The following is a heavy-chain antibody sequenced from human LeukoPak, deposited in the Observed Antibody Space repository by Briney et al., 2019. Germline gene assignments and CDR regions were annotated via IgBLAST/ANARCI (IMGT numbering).Heavy chain of an antibody. J-gene: IGHJ3*02. Sequence: SETLSLTCTVSGGSISGCYWSWIRQPPGKGLEWIAYIYYSGNTNYNPSLKGRGTISVDTSKNQFSLRLSSVTAADTAVYYCARLHDAFDIWGQGTVVSVSS. CDR2: IYYSGNT. CDR1: GGSISGCY. CDR3: ARLHDAFDI. V-gene: IGHV4-59*08.